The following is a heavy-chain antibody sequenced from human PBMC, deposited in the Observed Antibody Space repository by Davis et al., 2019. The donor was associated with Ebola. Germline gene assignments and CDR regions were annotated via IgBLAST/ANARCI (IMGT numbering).Heavy chain of an antibody. Sequence: AASVTVSCKASGGTFSSYAISWVRQAPGQGLEWMGGIIPIFGTANYAQKFQGRVTITADESTSTAYMELSSLRSEDTAVYYCARDHPDYGDYGGADYWGQGTLVTVSS. V-gene: IGHV1-69*13. J-gene: IGHJ4*02. D-gene: IGHD4-17*01. CDR2: IIPIFGTA. CDR1: GGTFSSYA. CDR3: ARDHPDYGDYGGADY.